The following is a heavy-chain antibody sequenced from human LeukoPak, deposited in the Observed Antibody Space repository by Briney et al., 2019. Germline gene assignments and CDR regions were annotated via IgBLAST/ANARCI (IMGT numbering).Heavy chain of an antibody. CDR3: ARDRLTYCSSTSCYSRIRWFDP. V-gene: IGHV1-69*05. CDR1: GGTFSSYA. CDR2: IIPIFGTA. Sequence: ASVKVSCKASGGTFSSYAISWVRQAPGQGLEWMGRIIPIFGTANYAQKFQGRVTITTDESTSTAYMALSSLRSEDTAVYYCARDRLTYCSSTSCYSRIRWFDPWGQGTLVTVSS. D-gene: IGHD2-2*01. J-gene: IGHJ5*02.